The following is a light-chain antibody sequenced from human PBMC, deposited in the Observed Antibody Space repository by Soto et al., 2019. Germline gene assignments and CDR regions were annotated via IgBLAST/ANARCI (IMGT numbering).Light chain of an antibody. J-gene: IGKJ1*01. CDR1: QSVGSN. Sequence: EIVMTQSPGTLSVSLGERATLSCRASQSVGSNLAWHQQKPGQAPRLLIYATSTRATGVPARFSGSGSGTEFTLTISGLQSEDFAVYHCQQYNNCPAAFGQGTKVEIK. CDR3: QQYNNCPAA. V-gene: IGKV3-15*01. CDR2: ATS.